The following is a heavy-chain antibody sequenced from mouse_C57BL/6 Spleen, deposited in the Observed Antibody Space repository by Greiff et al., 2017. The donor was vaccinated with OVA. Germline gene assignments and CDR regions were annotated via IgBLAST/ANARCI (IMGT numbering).Heavy chain of an antibody. CDR1: GYAFSSSW. V-gene: IGHV1-82*01. J-gene: IGHJ1*03. CDR3: AIDYYYGSSYWYFDD. D-gene: IGHD1-1*01. CDR2: IYPGDGDT. Sequence: QVQLKESGPELVKPGASVKISCKASGYAFSSSWMNWVKQRPGKGLEWIGRIYPGDGDTNYNGKFKGKATLTADKSSSTAYMQLSSMTSEYSAVYVCAIDYYYGSSYWYFDDWGTGTTVTVSS.